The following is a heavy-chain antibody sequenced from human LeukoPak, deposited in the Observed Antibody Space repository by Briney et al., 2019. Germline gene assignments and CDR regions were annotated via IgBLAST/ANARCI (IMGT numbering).Heavy chain of an antibody. D-gene: IGHD6-13*01. CDR1: GFTFSNAW. V-gene: IGHV3-15*01. CDR3: ARRPAAAGIVSWFDP. CDR2: IKSKTDGGTT. J-gene: IGHJ5*02. Sequence: GGSLRLSCAASGFTFSNAWMSWVRQAPGKGLEWVGRIKSKTDGGTTDYAAPVKGRFTISRDDSKNTLYLQMNSLKTEDTAVYYCARRPAAAGIVSWFDPWGQGTLVTVSS.